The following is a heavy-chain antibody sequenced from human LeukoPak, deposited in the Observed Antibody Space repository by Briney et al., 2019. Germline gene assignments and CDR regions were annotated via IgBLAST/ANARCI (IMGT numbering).Heavy chain of an antibody. V-gene: IGHV4-39*01. J-gene: IGHJ5*02. CDR2: IYYTGDT. CDR3: ARRDYGVPFDP. CDR1: GGSISSSSHY. D-gene: IGHD4-17*01. Sequence: SETLFLTCTVSGGSISSSSHYWGWIRQPPGRGLEWIATIYYTGDTYYNPSLQSRVTISADTSRNQFSLTLSSVTATDTAVYYCARRDYGVPFDPWGPGTLVTVSS.